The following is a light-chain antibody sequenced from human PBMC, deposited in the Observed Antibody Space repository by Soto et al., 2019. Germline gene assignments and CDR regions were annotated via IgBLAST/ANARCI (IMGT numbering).Light chain of an antibody. V-gene: IGKV1-9*01. CDR1: QGISSY. CDR3: LQLNTYPWT. CDR2: AAS. J-gene: IGKJ1*01. Sequence: DLQLTQSPSFLSASVGDRVTITCRASQGISSYLAWYQQKPGKAPKLLIYAASTLQSGVPSRFSGSGSGTEFTLTISSLQPEDFAAYYCLQLNTYPWTFGQGTKVDIK.